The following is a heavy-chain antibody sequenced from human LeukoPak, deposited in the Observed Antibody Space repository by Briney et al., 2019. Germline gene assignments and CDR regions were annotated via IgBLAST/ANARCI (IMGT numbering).Heavy chain of an antibody. CDR1: GFTFSSYA. Sequence: PGGSLRLSCAASGFTFSSYAMSWVRQAPGKGLEWVSAISGSGGSTYYADSVKGRFTISRDNSKNTLYLQMNSLRAEGTAVYYCAKDRKLGTYFDYWGQGNLVTVSS. CDR3: AKDRKLGTYFDY. V-gene: IGHV3-23*01. D-gene: IGHD7-27*01. CDR2: ISGSGGST. J-gene: IGHJ4*02.